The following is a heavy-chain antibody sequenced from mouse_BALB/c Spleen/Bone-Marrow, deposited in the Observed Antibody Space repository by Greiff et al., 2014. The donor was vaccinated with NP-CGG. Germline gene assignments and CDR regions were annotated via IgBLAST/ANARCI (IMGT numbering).Heavy chain of an antibody. J-gene: IGHJ2*01. CDR1: GFSFSSYA. CDR3: ARARGVTTATPYYFDY. V-gene: IGHV5-6-5*01. CDR2: ISGGGNS. D-gene: IGHD1-2*01. Sequence: EVKLMESGGGLVKPGGSLKLSCAAPGFSFSSYAVSWVRQTPEKRLEWVASISGGGNSYHSDNMKGRFTISRDNARNILYLQMSSLRSEDTAMYYCARARGVTTATPYYFDYWGQGTALTVSS.